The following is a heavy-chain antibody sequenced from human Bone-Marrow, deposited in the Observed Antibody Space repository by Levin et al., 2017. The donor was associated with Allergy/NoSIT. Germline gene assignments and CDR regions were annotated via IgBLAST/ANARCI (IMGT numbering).Heavy chain of an antibody. CDR1: GFTFSSYS. J-gene: IGHJ5*02. V-gene: IGHV3-30-3*01. CDR2: ISYDGSNE. D-gene: IGHD3-22*01. Sequence: PGESLKISCAASGFTFSSYSMHWVRQAPGKGLEWVSVISYDGSNEYYGDSVKGRFIISRDNSKNTLYLQMNSLRAEDTAVYYCCPTYSDGSGPTFKSWGQGTLVTVSS. CDR3: CPTYSDGSGPTFKS.